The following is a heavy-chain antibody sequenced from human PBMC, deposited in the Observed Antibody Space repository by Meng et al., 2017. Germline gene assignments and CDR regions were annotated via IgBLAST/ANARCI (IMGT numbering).Heavy chain of an antibody. J-gene: IGHJ4*02. CDR1: GFRVTDAW. CDR2: INSNCEGGTT. Sequence: EVERVEAGGCFGEPGWSLRLACVATGFRVTDAWMSLVCQAPGKGLEWVGRINSNCEGGTTDYAAPVKGRFTISRDDSKNTLYLQMNSLITEDTAVYFCATGAAAADHWGQGTLVTVSS. V-gene: IGHV3-15*01. CDR3: ATGAAAADH. D-gene: IGHD6-13*01.